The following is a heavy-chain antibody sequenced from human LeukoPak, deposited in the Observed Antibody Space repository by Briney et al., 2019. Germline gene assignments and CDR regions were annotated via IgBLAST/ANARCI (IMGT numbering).Heavy chain of an antibody. CDR1: GFTFGDYA. J-gene: IGHJ6*03. CDR3: TRAFSSNYYDSSGYLHYYYYYMDV. V-gene: IGHV3-49*03. CDR2: IRSKAYGGTT. D-gene: IGHD3-22*01. Sequence: GSLSLSCTASGFTFGDYAMSWFRQAPGKGLEWVGFIRSKAYGGTTEYAASVKGRFTISRDDSKSIAYLQMNSLKTEDTAVYYCTRAFSSNYYDSSGYLHYYYYYMDVWGKGTTVTVSS.